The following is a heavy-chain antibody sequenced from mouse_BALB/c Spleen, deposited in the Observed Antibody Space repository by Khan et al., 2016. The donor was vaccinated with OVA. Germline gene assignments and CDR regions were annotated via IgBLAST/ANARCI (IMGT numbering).Heavy chain of an antibody. CDR2: VNPNNGDT. D-gene: IGHD2-12*01. V-gene: IGHV1-26*01. J-gene: IGHJ3*01. Sequence: EVELVESGPDLVKPGASVKISCKASGYSFTVYYMTWVKQSHGKSPEWIGHVNPNNGDTNYNQNFKGKAILTVDKSSNTAYMELRSLTSEDSAVFYCARGYEFFPYWGQGTLVTVSA. CDR3: ARGYEFFPY. CDR1: GYSFTVYY.